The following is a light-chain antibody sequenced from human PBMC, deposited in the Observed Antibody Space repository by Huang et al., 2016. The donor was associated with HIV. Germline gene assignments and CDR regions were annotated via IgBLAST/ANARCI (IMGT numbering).Light chain of an antibody. CDR3: QHYGDLPFT. Sequence: DIQLTQSPPSLSASVGDTVNITCQASQDISNYLNWYQEKPGSAPKFLIYDASNLEEGVPSRFSGSGSGTHFTFTISTLQPEDIGTYYCQHYGDLPFTFGPGTKVDLK. V-gene: IGKV1-33*01. CDR1: QDISNY. J-gene: IGKJ3*01. CDR2: DAS.